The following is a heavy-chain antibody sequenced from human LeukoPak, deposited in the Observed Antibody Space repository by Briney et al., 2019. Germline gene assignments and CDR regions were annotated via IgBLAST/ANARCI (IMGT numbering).Heavy chain of an antibody. J-gene: IGHJ4*02. Sequence: GGSLRLSCAASGFTFSSYAMHWVRQAPGKGLEWVAVISYDGSNKYYADSVKGRFTISRDNSKNTLYLQMNSLRAEDTAVYYCARPKVRLAAAGTKGFDYWGQGTLVTVSS. D-gene: IGHD6-13*01. CDR1: GFTFSSYA. CDR2: ISYDGSNK. V-gene: IGHV3-30-3*01. CDR3: ARPKVRLAAAGTKGFDY.